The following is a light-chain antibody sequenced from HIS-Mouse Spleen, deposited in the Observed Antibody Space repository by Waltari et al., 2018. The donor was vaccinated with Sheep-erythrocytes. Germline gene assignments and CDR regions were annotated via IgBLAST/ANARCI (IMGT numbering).Light chain of an antibody. J-gene: IGLJ3*02. CDR1: LRAVGSYNL. CDR3: CSYAGSSTPWV. Sequence: QSALPQPASVPGSPGQSIPISCTGPLRAVGSYNLVSLYQQHPGKAPKLMFYEGSKRPSGVSNRFSGSKSGNTASLTISGLQAEDEADYYCCSYAGSSTPWVFGGGTKLTVL. V-gene: IGLV2-23*01. CDR2: EGS.